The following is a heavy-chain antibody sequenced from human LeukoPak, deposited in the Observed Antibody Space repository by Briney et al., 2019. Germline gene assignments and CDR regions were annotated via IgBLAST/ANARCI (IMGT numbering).Heavy chain of an antibody. D-gene: IGHD2-15*01. CDR2: IYPGDSDT. V-gene: IGHV5-51*01. Sequence: GESLQISCRVSGSIFTTYWIAWVRPMPGKVLEWMGIIYPGDSDTRYSPSFQGQVTISAYKSISTAYLQWSSLKASDTAMYYCARQKGGYCSGGSCYGLIYFDYGGQGTLVTVPS. J-gene: IGHJ4*02. CDR1: GSIFTTYW. CDR3: ARQKGGYCSGGSCYGLIYFDY.